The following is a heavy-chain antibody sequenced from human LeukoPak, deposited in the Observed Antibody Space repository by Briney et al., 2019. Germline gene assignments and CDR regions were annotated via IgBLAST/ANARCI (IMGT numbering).Heavy chain of an antibody. D-gene: IGHD3-10*01. CDR1: GFTFISYT. Sequence: GGSPRLSCAASGFTFISYTMNWVRQAPGKGLEWVSSISSSSSYIYYADSVKGRFTISRDNAKNSLYLQMNSLRAEDTAVYYCARVVDYGSGSYYKGSPDYWGQGTLVTVSS. CDR2: ISSSSSYI. CDR3: ARVVDYGSGSYYKGSPDY. J-gene: IGHJ4*02. V-gene: IGHV3-21*01.